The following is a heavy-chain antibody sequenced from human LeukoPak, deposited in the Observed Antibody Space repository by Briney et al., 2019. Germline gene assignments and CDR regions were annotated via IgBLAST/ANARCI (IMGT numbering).Heavy chain of an antibody. CDR1: GGSIGSGDYY. Sequence: SQTLTLTCTVSGGSIGSGDYYWRWIRQPPGKGLEWIGYIYYSGSTYYNPSLKSRVTISVDTSKNQFSLKLSSVTAADTAVYYCASRNSVVGYFQHWGQGTLVTVSS. V-gene: IGHV4-30-4*08. D-gene: IGHD2/OR15-2a*01. J-gene: IGHJ1*01. CDR3: ASRNSVVGYFQH. CDR2: IYYSGST.